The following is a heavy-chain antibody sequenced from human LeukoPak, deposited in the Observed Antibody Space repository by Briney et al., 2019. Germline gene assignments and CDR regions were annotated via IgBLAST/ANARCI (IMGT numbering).Heavy chain of an antibody. V-gene: IGHV4-39*01. D-gene: IGHD3/OR15-3a*01. J-gene: IGHJ4*02. Sequence: PSETLSLTCSVSGGSISTSSYYWGWIRQPPEKGLEWIGSIYYTGGTHYSPSLKSRVTISVDTSKNQFSLKLSSVTAADTAMYYCARHGWTRITLVEVYYFDYWGQGALVTVSS. CDR1: GGSISTSSYY. CDR3: ARHGWTRITLVEVYYFDY. CDR2: IYYTGGT.